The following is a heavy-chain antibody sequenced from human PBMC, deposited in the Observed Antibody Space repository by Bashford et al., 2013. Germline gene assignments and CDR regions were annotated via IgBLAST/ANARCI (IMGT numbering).Heavy chain of an antibody. D-gene: IGHD1-26*01. Sequence: WVRQAPGQGLEWMGWINPNSGGTKYAKKFQGRFTMTRDTSISTAYMELSRLRSDDTAVYYCASPQWDLLKYFDFWGQGTLVTVSS. CDR2: INPNSGGT. V-gene: IGHV1-2*02. CDR3: ASPQWDLLKYFDF. J-gene: IGHJ4*02.